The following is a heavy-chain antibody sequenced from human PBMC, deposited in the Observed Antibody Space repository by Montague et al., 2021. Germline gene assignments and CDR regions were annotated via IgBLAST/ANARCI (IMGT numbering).Heavy chain of an antibody. D-gene: IGHD2-8*01. CDR3: TRPGGYCTNDTCYFWFAP. Sequence: SETLSLTCTVSGGTISRSSYYWGWIRQPPGKGMEWIGSIYSSGSTYYNPALKSRVTISADTSKNQFSLKLSSVTAADKAVYYCTRPGGYCTNDTCYFWFAPWGQVILVTVSS. CDR1: GGTISRSSYY. CDR2: IYSSGST. J-gene: IGHJ5*02. V-gene: IGHV4-39*01.